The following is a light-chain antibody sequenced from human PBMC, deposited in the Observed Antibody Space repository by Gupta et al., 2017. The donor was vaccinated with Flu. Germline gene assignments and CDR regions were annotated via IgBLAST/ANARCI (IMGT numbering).Light chain of an antibody. J-gene: IGKJ4*01. CDR1: QTISTY. CDR2: AAT. Sequence: DIQMTQSPSSLFASVGDRVTITCRASQTISTYLNWYHQKSGKAPKLLIYAATSLQSGVPSRFSGSGSGTDFTLTINRLQPEDFATYYCQQSDSTPLTFGGGTKVEI. V-gene: IGKV1-39*01. CDR3: QQSDSTPLT.